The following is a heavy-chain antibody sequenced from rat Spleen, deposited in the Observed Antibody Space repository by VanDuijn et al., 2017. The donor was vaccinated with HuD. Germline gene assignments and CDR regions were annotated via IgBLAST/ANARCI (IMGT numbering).Heavy chain of an antibody. CDR2: ITYDVSST. CDR1: GFTFSDYT. Sequence: EVQLVESGGGLVQPGRSLKLSCAASGFTFSDYTMAWVRQSPKKGLEWVAAITYDVSSTYYRDSVKGRFTISRDNAKSTLYLQVDSLRSDDTATYYCARPDYGYPFAYWGQGVMVTVSS. CDR3: ARPDYGYPFAY. V-gene: IGHV5-7*01. D-gene: IGHD1-7*01. J-gene: IGHJ2*01.